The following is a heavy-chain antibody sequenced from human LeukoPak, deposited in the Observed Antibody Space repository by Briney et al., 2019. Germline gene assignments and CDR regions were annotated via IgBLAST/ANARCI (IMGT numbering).Heavy chain of an antibody. CDR2: MYAGGTT. CDR1: GVIVSSNF. Sequence: PGGSLRLSCAASGVIVSSNFMSWVRQAPGKGLQWVAIMYAGGTTDYSESVRGRFHISRDTSNNTLSLQMNSLRAEDTAVYYCARGSGSGWPLDRWGQGTLVTVSS. CDR3: ARGSGSGWPLDR. V-gene: IGHV3-53*01. J-gene: IGHJ5*02. D-gene: IGHD6-19*01.